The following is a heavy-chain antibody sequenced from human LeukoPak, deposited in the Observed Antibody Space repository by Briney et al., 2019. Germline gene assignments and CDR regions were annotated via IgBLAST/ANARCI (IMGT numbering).Heavy chain of an antibody. D-gene: IGHD6-13*01. CDR2: IYPGDSDT. J-gene: IGHJ4*02. V-gene: IGHV5-51*01. CDR3: ARGGIPASGAGGADFGY. CDR1: GYKFTTYW. Sequence: GESLKISCKGSGYKFTTYWIGWVRQMPGKGLEWMGIIYPGDSDTRYSPSFQGQVTISADKSISTAYLQWSRLKAPDTAMYYCARGGIPASGAGGADFGYWGQGTLVTVSS.